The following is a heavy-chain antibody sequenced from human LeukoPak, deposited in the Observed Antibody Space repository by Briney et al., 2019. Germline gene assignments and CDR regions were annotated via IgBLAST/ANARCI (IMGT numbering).Heavy chain of an antibody. CDR2: IYYSGST. Sequence: SETLSLTCTVSGGSISSSSYYWGWIRRPPGKGLEGMGSIYYSGSTYYNPSLKSRVTISVDTSKNQFSLKLRSVTAADTAVYYCARPADSSGWALGYFDYWGQGTLVTVSS. V-gene: IGHV4-39*01. CDR1: GGSISSSSYY. J-gene: IGHJ4*02. CDR3: ARPADSSGWALGYFDY. D-gene: IGHD3-22*01.